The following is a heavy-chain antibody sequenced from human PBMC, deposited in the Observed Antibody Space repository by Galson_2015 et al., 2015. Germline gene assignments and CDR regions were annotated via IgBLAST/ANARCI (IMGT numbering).Heavy chain of an antibody. CDR1: GYTFTSYA. CDR3: ARDEGYCTNGVCYFFDY. J-gene: IGHJ4*02. D-gene: IGHD2-8*01. Sequence: SVKVSCKASGYTFTSYAMHWVRQAPGQRLEWMGWINAGNGNTKYSQKFQGRVTITRDTSASTAYMELGSLRSEDTAVYYCARDEGYCTNGVCYFFDYWGQGTLVTVSS. V-gene: IGHV1-3*01. CDR2: INAGNGNT.